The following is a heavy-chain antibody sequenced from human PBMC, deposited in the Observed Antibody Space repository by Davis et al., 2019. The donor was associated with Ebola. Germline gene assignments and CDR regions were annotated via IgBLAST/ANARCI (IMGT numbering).Heavy chain of an antibody. CDR2: IYYSGST. CDR3: ARSPTVVSQLDS. Sequence: MPSETLSLTCTVSGGSISSSSYYWGWIRQPPGKGLEWIGSIYYSGSTYYNPSLKSRVTISLDTPKKQFSLRVSSVTVADTAVYYCARSPTVVSQLDSWGPGTLVTVSS. D-gene: IGHD4-23*01. CDR1: GGSISSSSYY. J-gene: IGHJ4*02. V-gene: IGHV4-39*01.